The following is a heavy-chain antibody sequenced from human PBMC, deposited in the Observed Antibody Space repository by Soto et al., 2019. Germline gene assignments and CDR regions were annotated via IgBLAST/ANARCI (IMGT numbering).Heavy chain of an antibody. CDR3: ARESSPYYDSSGYRTLGY. CDR1: GYTFTSYA. Sequence: ASVKVSCKASGYTFTSYAMHWVRQAPGQRLEWMGWINAGNGNTKYSQKFQGRVTITRDTSASTAYMELSSLRSEDTAVYYCARESSPYYDSSGYRTLGYWGQGTLVTVSS. J-gene: IGHJ4*02. D-gene: IGHD3-22*01. CDR2: INAGNGNT. V-gene: IGHV1-3*01.